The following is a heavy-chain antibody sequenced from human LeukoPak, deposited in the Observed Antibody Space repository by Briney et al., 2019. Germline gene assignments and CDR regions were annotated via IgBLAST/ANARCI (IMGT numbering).Heavy chain of an antibody. CDR2: INHSGST. V-gene: IGHV4-34*01. J-gene: IGHJ4*02. Sequence: SETLSLTCTVSGGSISSYYWSWIRQPPGKGLEWIGEINHSGSTNYNPSLKSRVTISVDTSKNQFSLKLSSVTAADTAVYYCARGFGVAAAGPGYWGQGTLVTVSS. D-gene: IGHD6-13*01. CDR3: ARGFGVAAAGPGY. CDR1: GGSISSYY.